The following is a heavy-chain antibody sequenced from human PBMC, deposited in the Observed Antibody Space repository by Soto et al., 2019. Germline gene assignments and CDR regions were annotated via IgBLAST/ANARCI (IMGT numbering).Heavy chain of an antibody. CDR2: IYYSGNT. CDR3: VTTAAYCSGTSCYDFDC. J-gene: IGHJ4*02. Sequence: PSETLSLTCTVSGGSISSSSNYYWGWIRQPPGKGLEWIGSIYYSGNTYYKPSLKSRVTLSVDTSKNQFSLNLSSVTAADTAMYYCVTTAAYCSGTSCYDFDCWGQGTLVTVSS. V-gene: IGHV4-39*01. D-gene: IGHD2-2*01. CDR1: GGSISSSSNYY.